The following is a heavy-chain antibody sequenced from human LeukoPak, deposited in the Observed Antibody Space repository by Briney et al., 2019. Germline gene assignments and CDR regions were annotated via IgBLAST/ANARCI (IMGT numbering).Heavy chain of an antibody. CDR3: VSGPYPAAGADHQFDY. J-gene: IGHJ4*02. D-gene: IGHD6-13*01. CDR1: GASISSHY. Sequence: SETLSLTCTVSGASISSHYWSWIRQPPGKGLEWIGYIYNRGSTKYNPSLKSRVTISVDTSKNQFFLKLSSVTAADTAVYYCVSGPYPAAGADHQFDYWGQGTLVTVSS. CDR2: IYNRGST. V-gene: IGHV4-59*11.